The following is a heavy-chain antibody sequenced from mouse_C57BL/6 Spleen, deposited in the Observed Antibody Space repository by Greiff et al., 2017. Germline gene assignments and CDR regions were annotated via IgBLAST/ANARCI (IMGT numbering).Heavy chain of an antibody. CDR3: AREGFYAMDY. J-gene: IGHJ4*01. CDR1: GYTFTGYW. V-gene: IGHV1-52*01. CDR2: IDPSDSET. Sequence: VQLQQPGAELVRPGSSVKLSCKASGYTFTGYWMHWVKQRPIQGLEWIGNIDPSDSETHYNQKFKDKATLTVDKSSSTAYMQLSSLTSEDSAVYYCAREGFYAMDYWGQGTSVTVSS.